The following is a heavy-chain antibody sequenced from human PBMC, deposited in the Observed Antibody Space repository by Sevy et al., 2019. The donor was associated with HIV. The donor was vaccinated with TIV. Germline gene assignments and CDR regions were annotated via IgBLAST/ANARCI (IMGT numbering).Heavy chain of an antibody. V-gene: IGHV3-7*01. D-gene: IGHD6-13*01. J-gene: IGHJ6*02. CDR3: AREGHSSSWYGGDYYYGMDV. Sequence: GGSLRLSCAASGFTFSSYWMSWVHQAPGKGLEWVANIKQDGSEKYYVDSVKGRFTISRDNAKNSLYLQMNSLRAEDTAVYYCAREGHSSSWYGGDYYYGMDVWGQGTTVTVSS. CDR1: GFTFSSYW. CDR2: IKQDGSEK.